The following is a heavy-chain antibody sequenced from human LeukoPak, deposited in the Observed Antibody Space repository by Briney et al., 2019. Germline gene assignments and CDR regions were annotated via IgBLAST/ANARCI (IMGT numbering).Heavy chain of an antibody. CDR3: ARGGLPGDGYNSLDY. V-gene: IGHV1-46*01. Sequence: ASVKVSCKASGYTFTSYYMHWVRQAPGQGLEWMGIINPSGGSTGYAQKFQGRVTMTRDMSTSTVYMEPSSLRSEDTAVYYCARGGLPGDGYNSLDYWGQGTLVTVSS. D-gene: IGHD5-24*01. CDR1: GYTFTSYY. CDR2: INPSGGST. J-gene: IGHJ4*02.